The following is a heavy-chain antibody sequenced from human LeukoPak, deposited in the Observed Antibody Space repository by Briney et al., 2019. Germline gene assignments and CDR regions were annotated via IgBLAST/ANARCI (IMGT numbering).Heavy chain of an antibody. CDR3: AREEMATHAFDI. CDR1: GFTVSSNY. J-gene: IGHJ3*02. D-gene: IGHD5-24*01. CDR2: IYSGGST. Sequence: GGSLSLSCAASGFTVSSNYMSWVRQAPGKGLEWVSVIYSGGSTYYADSVKGRFTISRDNSKNTLYLQMNSLRAEDTVVYYCAREEMATHAFDIWGQGTMVTVSS. V-gene: IGHV3-66*01.